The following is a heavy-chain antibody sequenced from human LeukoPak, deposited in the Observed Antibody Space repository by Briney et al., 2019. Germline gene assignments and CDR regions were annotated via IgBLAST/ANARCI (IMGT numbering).Heavy chain of an antibody. Sequence: GGSLRLSCSASGFTFSNYWMSWVRQAPGKGLEWVANIKDDGSKEDYVGSVMGRFTISRDNAKNSLYLEMNGLRVDDTAFYYCARATPSAYWYFDLWGPGTPVTVSS. D-gene: IGHD6-25*01. CDR2: IKDDGSKE. V-gene: IGHV3-7*01. CDR3: ARATPSAYWYFDL. J-gene: IGHJ2*01. CDR1: GFTFSNYW.